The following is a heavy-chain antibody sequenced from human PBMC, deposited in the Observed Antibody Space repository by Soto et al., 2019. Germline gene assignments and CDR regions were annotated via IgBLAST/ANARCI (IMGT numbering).Heavy chain of an antibody. V-gene: IGHV1-69*13. Sequence: ASVKVSCKASGGTFSSYAISWVRQAPGQGLEWMGGIIPIFGTANYAQKFQGRVTITADESTSTAYMELSSLRSEDTAVYYCARTVYYYDSSGFGPWGQGTLVTVSS. CDR2: IIPIFGTA. CDR1: GGTFSSYA. J-gene: IGHJ5*02. D-gene: IGHD3-22*01. CDR3: ARTVYYYDSSGFGP.